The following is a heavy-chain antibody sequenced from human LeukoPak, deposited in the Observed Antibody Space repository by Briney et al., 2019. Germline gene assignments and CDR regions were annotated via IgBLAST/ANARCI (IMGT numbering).Heavy chain of an antibody. CDR1: GGSISTSSYY. J-gene: IGHJ6*03. CDR2: IYYSGST. D-gene: IGHD6-19*01. V-gene: IGHV4-39*07. Sequence: SETLSLTCTVSGGSISTSSYYWGWVRQPPGKGLEWIGSIYYSGSTYYNPSLKSRVTISVDTSKNQFSLKLSSVTAADTAVYYCARRVAVAGTRQRYYYYYMDVWGKGTTVTISS. CDR3: ARRVAVAGTRQRYYYYYMDV.